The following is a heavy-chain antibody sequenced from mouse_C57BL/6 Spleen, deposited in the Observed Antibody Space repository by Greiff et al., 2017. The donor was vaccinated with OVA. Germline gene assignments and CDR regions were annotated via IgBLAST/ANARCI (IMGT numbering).Heavy chain of an antibody. CDR2: INPNNGGT. CDR1: GYTFTDYY. CDR3: AREGSHYAMDY. V-gene: IGHV1-26*01. J-gene: IGHJ4*01. Sequence: VQLQQSGPELVKPGASVKISCKASGYTFTDYYMNWVKQSHGKSLEWIGDINPNNGGTSYNQKFKGKATLTVDKSSSTAYMELRSLTSEDSAVYYCAREGSHYAMDYWGQVTSVTVSS.